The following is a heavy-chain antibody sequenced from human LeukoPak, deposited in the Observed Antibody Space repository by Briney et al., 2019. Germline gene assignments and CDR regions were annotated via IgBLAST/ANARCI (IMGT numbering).Heavy chain of an antibody. Sequence: PGGSLRLSCAASGFTVSSNYMSWVRQAPGKGLEWVSVIYSGGSTYYADSVKGRFTISRDNAKNSLYLQMNSLRAEDTAVYYCARDSEITYYYDSSGYWSFDYWGQGTLVTVSS. CDR2: IYSGGST. D-gene: IGHD3-22*01. V-gene: IGHV3-53*01. J-gene: IGHJ4*02. CDR3: ARDSEITYYYDSSGYWSFDY. CDR1: GFTVSSNY.